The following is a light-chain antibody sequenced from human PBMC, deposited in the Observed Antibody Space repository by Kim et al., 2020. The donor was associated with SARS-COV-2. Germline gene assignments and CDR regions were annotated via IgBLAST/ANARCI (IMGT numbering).Light chain of an antibody. CDR1: QSVTSNY. CDR3: QQYAGSPLYS. CDR2: AAS. V-gene: IGKV3-20*01. Sequence: SPGDRATLSCRASQSVTSNYLAWYQQKPGQAPRLLIYAASTRATGIPDRFTGSGSGTDFSLTISTLEPEDFAVYYCQQYAGSPLYSFGQGTKLEI. J-gene: IGKJ2*03.